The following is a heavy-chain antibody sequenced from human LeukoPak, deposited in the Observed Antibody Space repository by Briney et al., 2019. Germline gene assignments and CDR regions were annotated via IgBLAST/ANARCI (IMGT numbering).Heavy chain of an antibody. J-gene: IGHJ3*02. CDR2: ISGSGGST. V-gene: IGHV3-23*01. CDR1: GFTFSSYA. CDR3: AKDQYYYDSSGYRQNDAFDI. Sequence: GGSLRLSCAASGFTFSSYAMSWVRQAPGKGLEWVSAISGSGGSTYYADSVKGRFTISRDNSKNTLYLQMNSLRAEDTAVYYCAKDQYYYDSSGYRQNDAFDIWGQGTMVTVSS. D-gene: IGHD3-22*01.